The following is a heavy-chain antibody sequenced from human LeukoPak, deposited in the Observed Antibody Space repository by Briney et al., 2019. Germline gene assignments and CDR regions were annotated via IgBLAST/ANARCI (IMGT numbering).Heavy chain of an antibody. Sequence: NPSETLSLTCTISSGSISSGDYYWSWIRQPPGKGLEWTGSIYYSGTTYYSPSLKSRITISLETSTSQQFSLELTSVTAADTAVYYCARDERRYYNSGSYYNVIYYGMDVWGQGTTVIVSS. J-gene: IGHJ6*02. CDR2: IYYSGTT. V-gene: IGHV4-30-4*01. CDR1: SGSISSGDYY. CDR3: ARDERRYYNSGSYYNVIYYGMDV. D-gene: IGHD3-10*01.